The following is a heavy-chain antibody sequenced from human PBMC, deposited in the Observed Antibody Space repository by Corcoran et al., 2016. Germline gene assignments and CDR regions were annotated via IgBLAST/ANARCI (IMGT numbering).Heavy chain of an antibody. CDR1: GYTITSYY. CDR2: INPSGGST. V-gene: IGHV1-46*01. D-gene: IGHD2-21*02. J-gene: IGHJ4*02. CDR3: ARAGIVVVTAPTW. Sequence: QVQLVQSGAEVKKPGASVKVSCKASGYTITSYYMHWVRQAPGQGLEWMGIINPSGGSTSYAQKFQGRITMTRDTSTSTVYMELSSLRSEDTAVYYCARAGIVVVTAPTWWGQGTLVTVSS.